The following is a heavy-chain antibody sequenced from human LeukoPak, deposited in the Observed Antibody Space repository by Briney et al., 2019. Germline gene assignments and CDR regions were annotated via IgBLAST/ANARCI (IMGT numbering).Heavy chain of an antibody. CDR2: VYHSGST. CDR3: ARDLGVVVTAPQSGWFDP. D-gene: IGHD2-21*02. Sequence: SETLSLTCTVSGYSISSTYYWGWIRQPPGKGLEWIGSVYHSGSTYYNPSLKSRVTISVDTSKNQFSLKLSSVTAADTAVYYCARDLGVVVTAPQSGWFDPWGQGTLVTVSS. V-gene: IGHV4-38-2*02. J-gene: IGHJ5*02. CDR1: GYSISSTYY.